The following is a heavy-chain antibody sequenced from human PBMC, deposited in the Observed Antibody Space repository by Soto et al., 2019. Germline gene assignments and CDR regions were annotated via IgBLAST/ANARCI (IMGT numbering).Heavy chain of an antibody. CDR1: GYNFTSYW. CDR3: ARLGLGSGLDLRY. D-gene: IGHD3-16*01. Sequence: GESLKSSCNGSGYNFTSYWIRWVRQIPGKGLEWMGIIYPGDADTRYSPSFQGQVTISADKSISTGYLQWSGLKASDTGMYYCARLGLGSGLDLRYWGQGTLVTVSS. CDR2: IYPGDADT. J-gene: IGHJ4*02. V-gene: IGHV5-51*01.